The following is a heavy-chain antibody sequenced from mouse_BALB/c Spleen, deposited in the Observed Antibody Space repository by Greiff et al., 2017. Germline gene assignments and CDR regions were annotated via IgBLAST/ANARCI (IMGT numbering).Heavy chain of an antibody. CDR1: GYTFTSYY. D-gene: IGHD2-4*01. CDR3: TRGPTMITTDPFAY. Sequence: QVQLKQPGAELVKPGASVKLSCKASGYTFTSYYMYWVKQRPGQGLEWIGGINPSNGGTNFNEKFKSKATLTVDKSSSTAYMQLSSLTSEDSAVYYCTRGPTMITTDPFAYWGQGTLVTVSA. CDR2: INPSNGGT. J-gene: IGHJ3*01. V-gene: IGHV1S81*02.